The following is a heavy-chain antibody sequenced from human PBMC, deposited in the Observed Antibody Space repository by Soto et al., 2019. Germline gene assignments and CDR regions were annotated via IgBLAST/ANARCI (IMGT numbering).Heavy chain of an antibody. CDR3: ARVPPGGYSGYDSASDI. CDR2: INWNGGST. J-gene: IGHJ3*02. D-gene: IGHD5-12*01. CDR1: GFTFDDYG. Sequence: GGSLRLSCAASGFTFDDYGMSWVRQAPGKGLEWVSGINWNGGSTGYADSVKGRFTISRDNAKNSLYLQMNSLRAEDTALYYCARVPPGGYSGYDSASDIWGQGTMVTVSS. V-gene: IGHV3-20*04.